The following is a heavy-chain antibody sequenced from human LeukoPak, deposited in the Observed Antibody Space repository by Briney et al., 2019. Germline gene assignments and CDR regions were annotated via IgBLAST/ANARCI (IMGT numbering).Heavy chain of an antibody. V-gene: IGHV3-30-3*01. J-gene: IGHJ4*02. CDR3: ARDPNYYDSSGYPYPYYFDY. CDR2: ISYDGSNK. CDR1: GFTFSSYA. Sequence: PGGSLRLSCAASGFTFSSYAMHWVRQAPGKGLEWVAVISYDGSNKYYADSVKGRFTLSRDNSKNTLYLQMNSLRAEDTAVYYCARDPNYYDSSGYPYPYYFDYWGQGTLVTVSS. D-gene: IGHD3-22*01.